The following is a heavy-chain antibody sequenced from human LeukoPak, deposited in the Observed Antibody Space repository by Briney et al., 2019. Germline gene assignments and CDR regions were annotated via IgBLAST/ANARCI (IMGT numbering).Heavy chain of an antibody. D-gene: IGHD3-3*01. Sequence: PSETLSLTCAVYGGSFSGYYWSWIRQPPGKGLEWIGEINHSGSTNYNPSLKSRVTISVDTSKNQFSLKRSSVTAAGTAVYYCARGALITIFGVVIKGAQGPYFDYWGQGTLVTVSS. CDR3: ARGALITIFGVVIKGAQGPYFDY. V-gene: IGHV4-34*01. CDR2: INHSGST. J-gene: IGHJ4*02. CDR1: GGSFSGYY.